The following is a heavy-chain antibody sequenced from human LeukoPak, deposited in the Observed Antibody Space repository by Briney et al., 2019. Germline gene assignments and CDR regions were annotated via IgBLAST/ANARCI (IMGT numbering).Heavy chain of an antibody. CDR2: IYTSGST. Sequence: PSETLSLTCTVSGGSISSYYWSWIRQPAGKGLEWIGRIYTSGSTNYNPSLKSRVTMSVDTSKNHFSLKLSSVTAADTAVYYCARDNSSSWYGYYYYYMDVWGKGTTVTVSS. V-gene: IGHV4-4*07. CDR1: GGSISSYY. D-gene: IGHD6-13*01. J-gene: IGHJ6*03. CDR3: ARDNSSSWYGYYYYYMDV.